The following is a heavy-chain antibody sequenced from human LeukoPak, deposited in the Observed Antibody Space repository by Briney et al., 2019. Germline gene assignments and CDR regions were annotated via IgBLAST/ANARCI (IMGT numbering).Heavy chain of an antibody. CDR3: ARDSRINDY. J-gene: IGHJ4*02. Sequence: KPGGSLRLSCAASGFAFSDYSMNWVRQAPGKGLEWVSSISASSNYIYYADSVKGRFTISRDNAKNSLYLQMNSLRAEDTAVYYCARDSRINDYWGQGTLVTVSS. CDR2: ISASSNYI. V-gene: IGHV3-21*01. D-gene: IGHD3-3*02. CDR1: GFAFSDYS.